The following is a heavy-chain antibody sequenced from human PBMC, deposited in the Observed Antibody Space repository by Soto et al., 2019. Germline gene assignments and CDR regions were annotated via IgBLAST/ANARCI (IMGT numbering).Heavy chain of an antibody. J-gene: IGHJ6*02. CDR3: ARALLSTLRYFDWLLVPHNYYYGMDV. D-gene: IGHD3-9*01. CDR1: GYTFTSYY. V-gene: IGHV1-18*04. CDR2: ISAYNGNT. Sequence: ASVKVSCKASGYTFTSYYMHWVRQAPGQGLEWMGWISAYNGNTNYAQKLQGRVTMTTDTSTSTAYMELRSLRSDDTAVYYCARALLSTLRYFDWLLVPHNYYYGMDVWGQGTTVTVSS.